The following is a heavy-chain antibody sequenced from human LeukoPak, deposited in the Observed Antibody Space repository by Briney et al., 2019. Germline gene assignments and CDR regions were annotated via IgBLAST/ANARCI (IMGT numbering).Heavy chain of an antibody. J-gene: IGHJ3*02. CDR3: ARDGYYYEGDAFDI. CDR1: GYTFTGYY. V-gene: IGHV1-2*06. CDR2: INPNSGGT. D-gene: IGHD3-22*01. Sequence: ASVKVSCKASGYTFTGYYMHWVRQAPGQGLEWMGRINPNSGGTNYAQEFQGRVTMTRDTSISTAYMELSRLRSDDTAVYYCARDGYYYEGDAFDIWGQGTMVTVSS.